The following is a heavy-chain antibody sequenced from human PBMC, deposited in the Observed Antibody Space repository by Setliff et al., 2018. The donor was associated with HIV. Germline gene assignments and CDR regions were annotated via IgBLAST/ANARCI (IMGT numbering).Heavy chain of an antibody. CDR2: LISMFKIP. D-gene: IGHD2-15*01. CDR3: ARGGWSGGGPLHYSYYYLDV. CDR1: GGTFRSQA. Sequence: ASVKVSCKASGGTFRSQAISWVRQAPGQGLEWMGGLISMFKIPQIAQKFQGRVTITADESTSTAYMGLSSLTSEDTAVYYCARGGWSGGGPLHYSYYYLDVWGQGTAVTV. V-gene: IGHV1-69*13. J-gene: IGHJ6*02.